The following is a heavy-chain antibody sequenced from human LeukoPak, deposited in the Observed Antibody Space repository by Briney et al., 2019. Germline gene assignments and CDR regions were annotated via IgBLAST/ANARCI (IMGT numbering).Heavy chain of an antibody. Sequence: ASVKVSCKASGYTFTGYYMHWVRQAPGQGLGWMGWINPNSGGTNYAQKFQGRVTMTRATSISTAYRELSRLRSDDTAVYYCARDYDGSGWAAFDIWGQGTMVTVSS. CDR2: INPNSGGT. CDR3: ARDYDGSGWAAFDI. CDR1: GYTFTGYY. J-gene: IGHJ3*02. D-gene: IGHD3-22*01. V-gene: IGHV1-2*02.